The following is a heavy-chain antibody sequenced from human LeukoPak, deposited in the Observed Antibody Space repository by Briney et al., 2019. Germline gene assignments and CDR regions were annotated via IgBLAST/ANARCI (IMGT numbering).Heavy chain of an antibody. CDR3: VKDHGLLWFGESD. CDR1: GFTFSSYA. J-gene: IGHJ4*02. CDR2: ISSNGGST. D-gene: IGHD3-10*01. V-gene: IGHV3-64D*06. Sequence: PGGSLRLSCSAYGFTFSSYAMHWVRPAPGKGLEYVSAISSNGGSTYYADSVKGRFTISRENTKNTLYLQMSSLRAEDTAGYYCVKDHGLLWFGESDWGQGTLVTVSS.